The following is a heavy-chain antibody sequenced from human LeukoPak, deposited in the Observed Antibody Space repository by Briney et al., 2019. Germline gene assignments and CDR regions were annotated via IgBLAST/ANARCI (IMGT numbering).Heavy chain of an antibody. CDR1: GFTFGDYA. D-gene: IGHD6-19*01. CDR2: IRSKAYGGTT. CDR3: TRDSSLDTGGWPDFDY. J-gene: IGHJ4*02. V-gene: IGHV3-49*04. Sequence: GGSLRLSCTASGFTFGDYAMSWVRQAPGKGLEWVGFIRSKAYGGTTEYAASVKGRFTISRDDSKSIAYLQMNSLKTEDTAVYYCTRDSSLDTGGWPDFDYWGQGTLVTVSS.